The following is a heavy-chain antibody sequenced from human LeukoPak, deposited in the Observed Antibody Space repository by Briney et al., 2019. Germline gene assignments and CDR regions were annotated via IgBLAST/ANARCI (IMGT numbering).Heavy chain of an antibody. V-gene: IGHV3-30-3*01. CDR3: ARDGKSYYDFWSGYYTGGYYYGMDV. J-gene: IGHJ6*02. CDR2: ISYDGSNK. D-gene: IGHD3-3*01. CDR1: GFTFSSYA. Sequence: GGSLRLSCAASGFTFSSYAMSWVRQAPGKGLEWVAVISYDGSNKYYADSVKGRFTISRDNSKNTLYLQMNSLRAEDTAVYYCARDGKSYYDFWSGYYTGGYYYGMDVWGQGTTVTVSS.